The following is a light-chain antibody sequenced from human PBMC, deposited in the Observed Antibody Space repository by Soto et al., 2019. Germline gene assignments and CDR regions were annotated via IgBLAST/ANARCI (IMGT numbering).Light chain of an antibody. V-gene: IGKV3-20*01. CDR3: QQYDSAPLT. CDR1: QSVSSN. J-gene: IGKJ1*01. Sequence: EIVMTQSPNIHSVSAGDRATLXXXASQSVSSNLAWYQQKPGQAPRLLIYGASSRATGIPDRFSGSGSGTDFTLTISRLEPEDFAVYYCQQYDSAPLTFGQGTKVDIK. CDR2: GAS.